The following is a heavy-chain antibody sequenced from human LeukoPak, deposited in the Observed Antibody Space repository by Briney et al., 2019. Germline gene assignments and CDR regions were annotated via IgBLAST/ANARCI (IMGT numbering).Heavy chain of an antibody. CDR2: IYPGDSDT. Sequence: GESLKISCQVSGYSFTNYWIGRVRQMPGKGVELMGIIYPGDSDTRYTPSFQGQVTISAEKSITTAYLQWSSLQASDTAMYYCARSLSPAAVALDYWGEGALVTVSS. V-gene: IGHV5-51*01. J-gene: IGHJ4*02. CDR3: ARSLSPAAVALDY. CDR1: GYSFTNYW. D-gene: IGHD2-2*01.